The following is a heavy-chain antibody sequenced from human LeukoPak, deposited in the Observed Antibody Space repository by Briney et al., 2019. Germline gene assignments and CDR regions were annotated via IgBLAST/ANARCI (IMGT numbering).Heavy chain of an antibody. V-gene: IGHV4-61*01. D-gene: IGHD2-15*01. CDR1: GDSVSSGSYY. J-gene: IGHJ4*02. CDR3: ARIVVGETIDY. Sequence: PSETLSLTCTVSGDSVSSGSYYWGWIRQSPEKRLEWIGFVYYSGGTNYNPTLKSRVTISIDTSKNQFSLNLSSVTAADTAVYYCARIVVGETIDYWGQGTLVTVSS. CDR2: VYYSGGT.